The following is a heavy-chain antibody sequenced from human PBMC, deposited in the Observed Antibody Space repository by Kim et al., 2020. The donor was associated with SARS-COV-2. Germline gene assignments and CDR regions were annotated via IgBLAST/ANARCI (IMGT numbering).Heavy chain of an antibody. Sequence: GGSLRLSCAASGFTFSSYGMHWVRQAPGKGLEWVAVISYDGSNKYYADSVKGRFTISRDNSKNTLYLQMNSLRAEDTAVYYCASQYSGYDGLWAFDIWGQGTMVTVSS. CDR2: ISYDGSNK. D-gene: IGHD5-12*01. CDR3: ASQYSGYDGLWAFDI. J-gene: IGHJ3*02. V-gene: IGHV3-33*05. CDR1: GFTFSSYG.